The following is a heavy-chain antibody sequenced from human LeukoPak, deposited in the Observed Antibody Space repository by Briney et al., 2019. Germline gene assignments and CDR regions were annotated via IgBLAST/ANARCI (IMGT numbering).Heavy chain of an antibody. J-gene: IGHJ4*02. V-gene: IGHV1-69*13. Sequence: SVKVSCKASGGTFSSYAISWVRQAPGQGLEWMGGIIPIFGTANYAQKFQGGVTITADESTSTAYMELSSLRSKDTAVYYCARANPTPEPSPLLWFGESFDYWGQGTLVTVSS. D-gene: IGHD3-10*01. CDR1: GGTFSSYA. CDR3: ARANPTPEPSPLLWFGESFDY. CDR2: IIPIFGTA.